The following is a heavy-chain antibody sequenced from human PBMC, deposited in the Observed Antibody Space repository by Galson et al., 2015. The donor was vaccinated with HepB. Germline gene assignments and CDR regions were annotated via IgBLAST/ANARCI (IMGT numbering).Heavy chain of an antibody. CDR1: GLTFSSYW. Sequence: SLRLSCAASGLTFSSYWLSWVRQAPGKGLEWVANIKQDGSEKYYVDSVKGRFTISRDNAKNSLYLQMNSLRAEDTAVYYCARGLPKMYHDILTGYSWLSYYYMDVWGKGTTVTVSS. D-gene: IGHD3-9*01. J-gene: IGHJ6*03. V-gene: IGHV3-7*01. CDR2: IKQDGSEK. CDR3: ARGLPKMYHDILTGYSWLSYYYMDV.